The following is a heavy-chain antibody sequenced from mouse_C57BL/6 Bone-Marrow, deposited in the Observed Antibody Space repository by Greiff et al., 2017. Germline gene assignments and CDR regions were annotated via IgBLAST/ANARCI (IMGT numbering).Heavy chain of an antibody. CDR2: IYPSDSET. CDR1: GYTFTSYW. D-gene: IGHD1-1*01. J-gene: IGHJ2*01. CDR3: ARCPSTVVDYLEY. Sequence: QVQLQQPGAELVRPGSSVKLSCKASGYTFTSYWMDWVKQRPGQGLEWIGNIYPSDSETHYNQKFKDKATLTVDKSSSTPYIQLSSLTSEESAVYYCARCPSTVVDYLEYWGQGTTLTVSS. V-gene: IGHV1-61*01.